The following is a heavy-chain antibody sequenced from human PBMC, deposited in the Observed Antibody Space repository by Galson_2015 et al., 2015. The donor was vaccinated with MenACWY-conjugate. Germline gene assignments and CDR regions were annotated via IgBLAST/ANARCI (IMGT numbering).Heavy chain of an antibody. J-gene: IGHJ4*02. V-gene: IGHV3-7*03. D-gene: IGHD6-19*01. CDR3: AREYKGTEQWLFDFDY. Sequence: SLRLSCAASGFTFGSYWMSWVRQAPGKGLEWGANIKQDGSEKYYVDSVKGRFTISRDNAKNSLYLQMNSLRAEDTAVYYCAREYKGTEQWLFDFDYWGQGTLVTVSS. CDR1: GFTFGSYW. CDR2: IKQDGSEK.